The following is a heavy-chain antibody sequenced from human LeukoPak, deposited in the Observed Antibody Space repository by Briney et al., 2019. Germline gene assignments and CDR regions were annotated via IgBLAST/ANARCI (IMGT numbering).Heavy chain of an antibody. J-gene: IGHJ4*02. V-gene: IGHV3-11*01. CDR3: AKLYYLLPHR. D-gene: IGHD2-15*01. CDR1: GFTFSDYY. Sequence: SGGSLRLSCAASGFTFSDYYMSWIRQAPGKGLEWVSYISSSGSTIYYADSVKGRFTISRDNSKNTLYLQMNSLRAEDTAVYYCAKLYYLLPHRWGQGTLVTVSS. CDR2: ISSSGSTI.